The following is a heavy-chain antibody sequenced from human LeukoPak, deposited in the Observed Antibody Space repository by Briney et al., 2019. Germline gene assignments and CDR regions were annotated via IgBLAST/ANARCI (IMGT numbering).Heavy chain of an antibody. CDR2: ISISGSTI. J-gene: IGHJ4*02. D-gene: IGHD2-15*01. V-gene: IGHV3-11*01. Sequence: GWSRRLSCAASAFTFSDYYMGWIRQAPGKGLEWLSYISISGSTIYYADSVKGRFTISRDNAKNSLYLQMNSLRAEDTAVYFCARGVVLAANFDYWGQGTLVTVSS. CDR1: AFTFSDYY. CDR3: ARGVVLAANFDY.